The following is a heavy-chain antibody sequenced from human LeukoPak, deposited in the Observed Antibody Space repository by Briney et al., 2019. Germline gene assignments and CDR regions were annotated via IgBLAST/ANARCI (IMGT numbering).Heavy chain of an antibody. D-gene: IGHD6-19*01. V-gene: IGHV1-46*01. CDR2: INPSGGST. CDR3: ARVGPVGQWRSLLHPRPKNWFDP. CDR1: GYTFTSYY. J-gene: IGHJ5*02. Sequence: GASVKVSCKASGYTFTSYYMHWLRQAPGQGLEWMGIINPSGGSTSYAQKFQGRVTMTRDTSTSTVYMELSSLRSEDTAVYYCARVGPVGQWRSLLHPRPKNWFDPWGQGTLVTVSS.